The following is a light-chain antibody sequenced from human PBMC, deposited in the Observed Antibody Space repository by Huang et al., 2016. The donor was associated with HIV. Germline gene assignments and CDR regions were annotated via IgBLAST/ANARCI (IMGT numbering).Light chain of an antibody. V-gene: IGKV3-11*01. CDR3: QQRSSWPLT. Sequence: EIVLTQSPATLSLSPGDRATLSCRASQGVTGYLSWYQQKHGQAPRLFIYDTSNRATGIPARFSGSGSGTDFTLTISSLEPEDFAVYYCQQRSSWPLTFGGGTKVEIK. CDR1: QGVTGY. J-gene: IGKJ4*01. CDR2: DTS.